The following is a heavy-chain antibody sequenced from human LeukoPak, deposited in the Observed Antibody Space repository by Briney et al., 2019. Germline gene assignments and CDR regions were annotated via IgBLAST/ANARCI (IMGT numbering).Heavy chain of an antibody. CDR3: ARDVSGSYQYYFDY. CDR1: GYTFTGYY. Sequence: GASVKVSCKASGYTFTGYYMHWVRPAPGQGLEWMGWINPNSGGTNYAQKFQGRVTMTRDTSISTAYMELSRLRSDDTAVYYCARDVSGSYQYYFDYWGQGTLVTVSS. V-gene: IGHV1-2*02. D-gene: IGHD1-26*01. J-gene: IGHJ4*02. CDR2: INPNSGGT.